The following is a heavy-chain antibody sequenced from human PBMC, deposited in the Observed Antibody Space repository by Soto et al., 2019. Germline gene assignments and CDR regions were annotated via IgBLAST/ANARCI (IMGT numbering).Heavy chain of an antibody. CDR2: IYYSGST. J-gene: IGHJ6*02. CDR1: GGSISSGDYY. D-gene: IGHD3-3*01. V-gene: IGHV4-30-4*01. Sequence: SETLSLTCTVSGGSISSGDYYWSWILHPPGKGLEWIGRIYYSGSTYYNPSLKSRVTILIDTSKNQFSLKLSSVAAADTAVYYCARTFYDFWSGYSFYYGMDVWGQGTTVTVSS. CDR3: ARTFYDFWSGYSFYYGMDV.